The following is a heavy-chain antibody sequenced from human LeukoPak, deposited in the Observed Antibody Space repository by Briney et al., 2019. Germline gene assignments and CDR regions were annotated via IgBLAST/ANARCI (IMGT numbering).Heavy chain of an antibody. J-gene: IGHJ4*02. CDR3: ARHYGSGSYYRKGTGLFDY. CDR1: GGSISSYY. D-gene: IGHD3-10*01. Sequence: SETLSLTCTVSGGSISSYYWSWIRQPPGKGLEWIGYIYYSGSTNYNPSLKSRVTISVDTSKNQFSLKLSSVTAADTAVYYCARHYGSGSYYRKGTGLFDYWGQGTLVTVSS. CDR2: IYYSGST. V-gene: IGHV4-59*01.